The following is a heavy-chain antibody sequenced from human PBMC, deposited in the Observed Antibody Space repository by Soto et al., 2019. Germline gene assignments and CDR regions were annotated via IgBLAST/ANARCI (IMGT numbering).Heavy chain of an antibody. V-gene: IGHV1-69*02. J-gene: IGHJ6*03. CDR2: IIPILGIA. CDR1: GGTFSSYT. CDR3: ARPYYSSTSCPNYMDV. D-gene: IGHD2-2*01. Sequence: GASVKVSCKASGGTFSSYTISWVRQAPGQGLEWMGRIIPILGIANYAQKFQGRVTITADKSTSTAYMELSSLRSEDTAVYYCARPYYSSTSCPNYMDVWGKGTTVTVSS.